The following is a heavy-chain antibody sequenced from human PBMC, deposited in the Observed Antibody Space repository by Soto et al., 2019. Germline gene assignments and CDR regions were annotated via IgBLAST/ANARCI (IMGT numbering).Heavy chain of an antibody. Sequence: QVQLVQSGAEVKKPGSSVKVSCKASGGTFSSYAISWVRQAPGQGLEWMGGIIPIFGTANYAQKFQGRVTIATDESTSTAYMELSSLRSKDTAVYYCARPAGVVEMAAYLDYWGQGTLVTVSS. CDR1: GGTFSSYA. CDR3: ARPAGVVEMAAYLDY. D-gene: IGHD2-15*01. V-gene: IGHV1-69*01. J-gene: IGHJ4*02. CDR2: IIPIFGTA.